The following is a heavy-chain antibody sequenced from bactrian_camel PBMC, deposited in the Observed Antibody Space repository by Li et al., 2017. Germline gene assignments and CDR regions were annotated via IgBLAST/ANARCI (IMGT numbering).Heavy chain of an antibody. D-gene: IGHD3*01. V-gene: IGHV3S55*01. J-gene: IGHJ4*01. CDR2: INRVDTT. CDR3: AADRRCNGWIRGGGH. CDR1: GYKYASFC. Sequence: HVQLVESGGGSVQAGGSLRLSCAVSGYKYASFCMAWFRQAPGKEREAVAAINRVDTTFYADSVKGRLTISKDNTESTLYLQMNSLKPEDTAMYYCAADRRCNGWIRGGGHWGQGTQVTVS.